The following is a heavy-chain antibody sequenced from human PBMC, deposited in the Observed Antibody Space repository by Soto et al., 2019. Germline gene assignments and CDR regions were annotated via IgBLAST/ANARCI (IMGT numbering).Heavy chain of an antibody. V-gene: IGHV1-2*04. D-gene: IGHD3-9*01. CDR2: INPNSGGT. CDR1: GYTFTGYY. Sequence: ASVKVSCKASGYTFTGYYMHWVRQAPGQGLEWMGWINPNSGGTNYAQKFQGWVTMTRDTSISTAYMELSSLRSEDTAVYYCARVSPFLTGPDYWGQGTLVTVSS. J-gene: IGHJ4*02. CDR3: ARVSPFLTGPDY.